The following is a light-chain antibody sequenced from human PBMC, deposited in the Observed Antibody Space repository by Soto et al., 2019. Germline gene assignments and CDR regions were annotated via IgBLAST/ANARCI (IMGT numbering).Light chain of an antibody. CDR1: SGHSNSI. Sequence: QSVLTQSSSASASLGSSVKLTCTLSSGHSNSIIAWHQQQPGKAPRFLMRLDGAGSYNKGSGVPDRFSGSSSGADRYLTITCLQLEDEADYYCETWDISTRVFGGGTKLTVL. V-gene: IGLV4-60*02. J-gene: IGLJ3*02. CDR3: ETWDISTRV. CDR2: LDGAGSY.